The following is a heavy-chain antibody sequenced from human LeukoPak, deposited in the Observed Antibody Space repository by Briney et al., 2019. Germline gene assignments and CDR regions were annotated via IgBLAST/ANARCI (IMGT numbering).Heavy chain of an antibody. Sequence: KSSETLSLTCTVSGGSISSSSHYWGWIRQPPGKGLAWIGSIYYSGSTYYNPSLKSRVTISVDTSKNQFSLKLYSLTAADTAVYYCARGGIRYSSSWYKPGFDYWGQGTLVTVSS. CDR1: GGSISSSSHY. J-gene: IGHJ4*02. V-gene: IGHV4-39*01. D-gene: IGHD6-13*01. CDR3: ARGGIRYSSSWYKPGFDY. CDR2: IYYSGST.